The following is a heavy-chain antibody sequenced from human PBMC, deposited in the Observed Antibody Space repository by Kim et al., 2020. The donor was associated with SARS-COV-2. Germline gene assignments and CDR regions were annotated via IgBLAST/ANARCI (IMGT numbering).Heavy chain of an antibody. CDR1: GFSFSTYA. Sequence: GGSLRLSCAASGFSFSTYAFHWVRQAPDKGLEWVAVMSSDGTNTVYADSVRGRFTISRDDSKNTLYLQMSSLRGDDTVIYYCARDRTVVTGIDFWGQGTLVTVSS. V-gene: IGHV3-30*04. CDR2: MSSDGTNT. J-gene: IGHJ4*02. CDR3: ARDRTVVTGIDF. D-gene: IGHD2-15*01.